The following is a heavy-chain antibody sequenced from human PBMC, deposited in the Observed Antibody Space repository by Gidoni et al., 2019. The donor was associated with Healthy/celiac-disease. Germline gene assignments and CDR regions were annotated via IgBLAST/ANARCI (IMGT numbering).Heavy chain of an antibody. CDR3: ARAGYCSGGSCQYGGYYGMDV. CDR1: GGTFSRYA. J-gene: IGHJ6*02. CDR2: IIPIFGTA. V-gene: IGHV1-69*01. Sequence: QVQLVQSGAEVKKPGSSVKDSCKASGGTFSRYAISWVRQAPGQGLEWMGGIIPIFGTANYAQKFQGRVTITADESTSTAYMELSSLRSEDTAVYYCARAGYCSGGSCQYGGYYGMDVWGQGTTVTVSS. D-gene: IGHD2-15*01.